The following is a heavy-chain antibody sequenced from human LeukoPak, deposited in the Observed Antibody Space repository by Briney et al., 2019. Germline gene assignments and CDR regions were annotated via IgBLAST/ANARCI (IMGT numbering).Heavy chain of an antibody. CDR2: IYYSGST. CDR3: ARTGVAAAGSPRDY. J-gene: IGHJ4*02. CDR1: GGSISSGDYY. Sequence: SETLSLTCTVSGGSISSGDYYWSWIRQPPGKGLEWIGYIYYSGSTYYNPSLKSRVTISVDTSKNQFSLKLSSVTAADTAVYYCARTGVAAAGSPRDYWGQGTLATVSS. V-gene: IGHV4-30-4*01. D-gene: IGHD6-13*01.